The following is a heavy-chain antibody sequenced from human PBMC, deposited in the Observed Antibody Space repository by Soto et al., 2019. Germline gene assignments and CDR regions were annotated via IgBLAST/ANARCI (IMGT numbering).Heavy chain of an antibody. V-gene: IGHV3-74*01. CDR1: GFTFSSYW. CDR2: INIDESVT. Sequence: GSLRLAFAVSGFTFSSYWMCWVRQGPGKGLLWVSRINIDESVTYYADSVKGRFTISRENANNTLYLQMNSLRAEDTDVYFCAREGNNPNWYFDLWGRGTLVTVSS. CDR3: AREGNNPNWYFDL. J-gene: IGHJ2*01.